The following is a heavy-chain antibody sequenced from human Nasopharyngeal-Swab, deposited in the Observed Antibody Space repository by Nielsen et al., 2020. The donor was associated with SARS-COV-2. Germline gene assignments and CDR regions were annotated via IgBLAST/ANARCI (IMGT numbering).Heavy chain of an antibody. J-gene: IGHJ3*01. Sequence: SETLSLTCTVSGGSISSDNYFWSWIRQRPGKGLEWIGYIHYTGKTYYNPSLESRLTISLDTSRNQFSLMLRSVTAADTAVYYCAREVINQAVSDAFDFWGQGTMVPSPQ. V-gene: IGHV4-31*03. CDR1: GGSISSDNYF. CDR3: AREVINQAVSDAFDF. D-gene: IGHD3-16*02. CDR2: IHYTGKT.